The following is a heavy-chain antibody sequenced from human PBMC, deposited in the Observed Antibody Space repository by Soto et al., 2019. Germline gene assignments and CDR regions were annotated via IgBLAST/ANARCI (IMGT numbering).Heavy chain of an antibody. D-gene: IGHD1-26*01. J-gene: IGHJ4*02. CDR2: IRSKAYGGTT. Sequence: EVQLVESGGGLVQPGRSLRLSCTASGFTFGDYAMSWVRQAPGKGLEWVGFIRSKAYGGTTEYAASVKGRLTISRDDSKSIAYLQMNSLKTEDTAVYYCTRASGSYFVFDYWGQGTLVTVSS. CDR1: GFTFGDYA. CDR3: TRASGSYFVFDY. V-gene: IGHV3-49*04.